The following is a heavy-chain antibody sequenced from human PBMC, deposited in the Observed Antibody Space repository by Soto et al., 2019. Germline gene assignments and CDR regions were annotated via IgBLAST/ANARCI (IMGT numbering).Heavy chain of an antibody. CDR3: ASRVTGTTTLPSSYGMDV. J-gene: IGHJ6*02. Sequence: EVQLLESGGGLVQPGGSLRLSCAASGFTFSSYAMSWVRQAPGKGLEWVSAISGSGGSTYYADSVKGRFTISRDNSKNSLYLQMNSLRDEDTAVYYCASRVTGTTTLPSSYGMDVWGQGTTVTVSS. CDR1: GFTFSSYA. CDR2: ISGSGGST. V-gene: IGHV3-23*01. D-gene: IGHD1-7*01.